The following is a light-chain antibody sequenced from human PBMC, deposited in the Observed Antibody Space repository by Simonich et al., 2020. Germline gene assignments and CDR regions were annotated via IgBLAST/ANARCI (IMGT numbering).Light chain of an antibody. V-gene: IGKV4-1*01. CDR2: WAS. CDR3: QQYYSTPFT. J-gene: IGKJ3*01. CDR1: QSVLYSSNNKKY. Sequence: DIVMTQSPDSLAVSLGERATINFKSSQSVLYSSNNKKYLAWYQQKPGQPPKLIIYWASTRESGVPDRFSGSGSGTDFTLTISSLQAEDVAVYYCQQYYSTPFTFGPGTKVDIK.